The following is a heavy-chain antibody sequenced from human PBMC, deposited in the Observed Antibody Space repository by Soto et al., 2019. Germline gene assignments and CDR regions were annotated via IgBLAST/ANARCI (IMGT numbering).Heavy chain of an antibody. Sequence: QVQLVQSGAEVKKPGSSVKVSCKASGGTFSSYAISWVRQAPGQGLEWMGGIIPIFGTANYAQKFQGRVTITADESTSTAYMELSSLRSEDTAVYYCARAGPLNYYDSSGYYYPDDYWVQGTLVTVSS. D-gene: IGHD3-22*01. J-gene: IGHJ4*02. CDR2: IIPIFGTA. CDR3: ARAGPLNYYDSSGYYYPDDY. CDR1: GGTFSSYA. V-gene: IGHV1-69*01.